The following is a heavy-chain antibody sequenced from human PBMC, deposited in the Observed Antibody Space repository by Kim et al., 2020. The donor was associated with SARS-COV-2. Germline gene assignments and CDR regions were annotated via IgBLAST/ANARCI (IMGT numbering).Heavy chain of an antibody. CDR2: IYYSGST. D-gene: IGHD5-18*01. CDR1: GGSISSGGYY. V-gene: IGHV4-31*03. J-gene: IGHJ6*02. Sequence: SETLSLTCTVSGGSISSGGYYWSWIRQHPGKGLEWIGYIYYSGSTYYNPSLKSRVTISVDTSKNQFSLKLSSVTAADTAVYYCARDKKDTAMVTEYYGMDVWGQGTTVTVSS. CDR3: ARDKKDTAMVTEYYGMDV.